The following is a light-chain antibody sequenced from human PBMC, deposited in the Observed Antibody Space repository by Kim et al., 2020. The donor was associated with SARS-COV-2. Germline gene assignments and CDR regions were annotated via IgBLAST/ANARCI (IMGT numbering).Light chain of an antibody. V-gene: IGKV3-15*01. CDR3: QQYNKWPPWT. CDR1: QSVNSN. J-gene: IGKJ1*01. Sequence: SPGDRVTLSCRASQSVNSNLAWYQQKPGQATRLLIYGASARATGLPARFSGSGSGTEFTLTISSLQSEDYAIYYCQQYNKWPPWTFGQGTKVEIK. CDR2: GAS.